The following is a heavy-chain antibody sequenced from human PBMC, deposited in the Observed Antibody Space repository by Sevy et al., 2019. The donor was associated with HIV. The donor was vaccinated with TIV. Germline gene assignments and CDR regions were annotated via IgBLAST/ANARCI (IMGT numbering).Heavy chain of an antibody. Sequence: ASVKVSCKASGGTFSSYAISWVRQAPGQELEWMGGIIPIFGTANYAQKFQGRVTITADKSTSTAYMELSSLRSEDTAVYYCARGDNPELPSAFDIWGQGTMVTVSS. V-gene: IGHV1-69*06. D-gene: IGHD1-26*01. CDR2: IIPIFGTA. CDR1: GGTFSSYA. J-gene: IGHJ3*02. CDR3: ARGDNPELPSAFDI.